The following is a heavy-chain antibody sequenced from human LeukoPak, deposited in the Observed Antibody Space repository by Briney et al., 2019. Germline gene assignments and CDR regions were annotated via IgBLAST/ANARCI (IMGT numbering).Heavy chain of an antibody. CDR1: GGSFSGYY. D-gene: IGHD2-21*02. CDR3: ARGARLIVVVTAIPNWFDP. CDR2: INHSGST. V-gene: IGHV4-34*01. J-gene: IGHJ5*02. Sequence: SETLSLTCAVYGGSFSGYYWSWIRQPPGKGLEWIGEINHSGSTNYNPSLKSRVTISVDTSKNQFSLKLSSVTAADTAVYYCARGARLIVVVTAIPNWFDPWGQGTLVTVSS.